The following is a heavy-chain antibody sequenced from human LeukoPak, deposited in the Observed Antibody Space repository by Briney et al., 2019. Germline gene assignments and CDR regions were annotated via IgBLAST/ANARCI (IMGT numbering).Heavy chain of an antibody. D-gene: IGHD3-16*01. V-gene: IGHV4-39*01. CDR2: IYYSGST. Sequence: PSETLSLTCTVSSGSISNDNYYWAWIRQPPGKGLEWIGNIYYSGSTYYNPSLKSRVTISVDTSKNQFSLELDSVTAADTAVYFCATSTLRAYFHDYWGQGTLVTVSS. J-gene: IGHJ4*02. CDR1: SGSISNDNYY. CDR3: ATSTLRAYFHDY.